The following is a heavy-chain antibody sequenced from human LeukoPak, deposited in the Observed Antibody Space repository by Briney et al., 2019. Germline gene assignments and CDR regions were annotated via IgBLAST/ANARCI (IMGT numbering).Heavy chain of an antibody. CDR2: ISGSGGTT. CDR3: AKVDGITIFGVFDY. CDR1: GFTFSSYA. Sequence: GGSLRLSCAASGFTFSSYAMSWVRQAPGKGLEWVSAISGSGGTTYYADSMKGRFTISRDNSKNILYLQMNSLRAEDTAVYYCAKVDGITIFGVFDYWGQGTLVTVSS. V-gene: IGHV3-23*01. D-gene: IGHD3-3*01. J-gene: IGHJ4*02.